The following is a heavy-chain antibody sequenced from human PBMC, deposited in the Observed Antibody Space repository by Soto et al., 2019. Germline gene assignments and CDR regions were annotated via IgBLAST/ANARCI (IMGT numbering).Heavy chain of an antibody. Sequence: QVQLVQSGNEVKKPGASVNVSCKASGYSFTRYGISWVRQAPGQGLEWMGWISGYNGKTKYAQKLQGRVSMTTDTSTSTAYMEVRRLGSDDMAVYYCAREGDRPYYYYGMDVWGQGTTVTVSS. CDR3: AREGDRPYYYYGMDV. CDR1: GYSFTRYG. D-gene: IGHD3-16*01. CDR2: ISGYNGKT. J-gene: IGHJ6*02. V-gene: IGHV1-18*03.